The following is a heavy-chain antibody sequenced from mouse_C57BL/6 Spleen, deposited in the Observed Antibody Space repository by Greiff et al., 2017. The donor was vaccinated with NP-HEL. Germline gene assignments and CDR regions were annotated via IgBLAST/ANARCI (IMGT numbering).Heavy chain of an antibody. J-gene: IGHJ4*01. CDR1: GYAFSSYW. Sequence: LVESGAELVKPGASVMISCKASGYAFSSYWMNWVKQRPGKGLEWIGQIYPGDGDTNYNGKFKGKATLTADKSSSTAYMQLSSLTSEDSAAYFCARRSNYDAMDYWGQGTSVTVSS. V-gene: IGHV1-80*01. D-gene: IGHD2-5*01. CDR2: IYPGDGDT. CDR3: ARRSNYDAMDY.